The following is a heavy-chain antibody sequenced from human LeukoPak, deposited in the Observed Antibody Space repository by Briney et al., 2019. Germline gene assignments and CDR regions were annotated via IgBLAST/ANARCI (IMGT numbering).Heavy chain of an antibody. CDR2: ISSSSSYI. CDR1: GFTFSSYN. V-gene: IGHV3-21*01. D-gene: IGHD6-13*01. Sequence: GGSLRLSCAASGFTFSSYNMNWVRQAPGKGLEWVSSISSSSSYIYYADSVKGRFTISRDNAKNSLYLQMNSLRAEDTAVYYCARAWYSISRSHFDYWGQGTLVTVSS. J-gene: IGHJ4*02. CDR3: ARAWYSISRSHFDY.